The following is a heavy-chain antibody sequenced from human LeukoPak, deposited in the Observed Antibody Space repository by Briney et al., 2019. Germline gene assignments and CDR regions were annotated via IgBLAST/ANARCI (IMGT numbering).Heavy chain of an antibody. D-gene: IGHD5-18*01. CDR2: VSYSGST. CDR1: GGSITTSSYY. J-gene: IGHJ4*02. CDR3: ARDRGIQLWSHFDY. Sequence: SETLSLTCTVSGGSITTSSYYWGWLRQPPGKGLEWIGTVSYSGSTYYNPSLKSRVTISGDTAKNQFSLNLTSVTAADTAVYYCARDRGIQLWSHFDYWGQGSLVTVSS. V-gene: IGHV4-39*07.